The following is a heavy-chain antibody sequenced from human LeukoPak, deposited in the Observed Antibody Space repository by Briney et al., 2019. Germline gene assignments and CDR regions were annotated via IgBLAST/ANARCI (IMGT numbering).Heavy chain of an antibody. D-gene: IGHD6-25*01. V-gene: IGHV3-21*01. Sequence: PGGSLRLSCAASGFTFSSYSMNWVRQAPGKGLEWVSSISSSSSYIYYADSVKGRFTISRDNAKNSLYLQMNSLRAEDTAVYYCARDHYSSGSFDPWGQGTLVTVSS. CDR2: ISSSSSYI. J-gene: IGHJ5*02. CDR1: GFTFSSYS. CDR3: ARDHYSSGSFDP.